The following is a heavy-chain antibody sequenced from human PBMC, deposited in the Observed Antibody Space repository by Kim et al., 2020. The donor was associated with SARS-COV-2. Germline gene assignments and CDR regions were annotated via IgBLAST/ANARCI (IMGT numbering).Heavy chain of an antibody. Sequence: GGSLRLSCAASGFSVTSSYMSWVRQPPGKGLEWVSAVTSTTTYYADSVKGRLTIPRDNSENTLYLHMFSLRADDTAVYHCAKVHCGRTSCSRADQWGQGTLVIVSS. J-gene: IGHJ4*02. CDR3: AKVHCGRTSCSRADQ. D-gene: IGHD2-2*01. CDR1: GFSVTSSY. V-gene: IGHV3-23*01. CDR2: VTSTTT.